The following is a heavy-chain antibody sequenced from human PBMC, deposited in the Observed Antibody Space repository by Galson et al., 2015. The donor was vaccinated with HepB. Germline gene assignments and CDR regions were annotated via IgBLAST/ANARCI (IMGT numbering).Heavy chain of an antibody. D-gene: IGHD2-2*02. CDR1: GYTFTGYY. CDR2: INPNSGGT. V-gene: IGHV1-2*04. CDR3: ARGAHEVPAAIYYYMDV. Sequence: SVKVSCKASGYTFTGYYMHWVRQAPGQGLEWMGWINPNSGGTNYAQKFQGWVTMTRDTSISTAYMELSRLGSDDTAVYYCARGAHEVPAAIYYYMDVWGKGTTVTVSS. J-gene: IGHJ6*03.